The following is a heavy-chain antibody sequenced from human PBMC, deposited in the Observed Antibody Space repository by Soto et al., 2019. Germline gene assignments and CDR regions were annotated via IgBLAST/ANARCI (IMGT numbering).Heavy chain of an antibody. J-gene: IGHJ6*02. CDR3: AREGTAMDYYYSGMDV. Sequence: QVQLVQSGAEVKKPGSSVKVSCKASGGTFSSYAISWLRQAPGQGLEWMGGIIPIFGTANYAQKCQGRVTITAEESTSTAYMELSSLRSEDTAVYYCAREGTAMDYYYSGMDVWGQGTTVTVSS. CDR1: GGTFSSYA. D-gene: IGHD5-18*01. CDR2: IIPIFGTA. V-gene: IGHV1-69*12.